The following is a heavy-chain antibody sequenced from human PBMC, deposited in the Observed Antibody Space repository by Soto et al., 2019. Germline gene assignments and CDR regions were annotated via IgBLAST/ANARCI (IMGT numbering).Heavy chain of an antibody. CDR3: PGGIGWESAL. CDR2: IEQDGSEK. J-gene: IGHJ4*02. CDR1: GFSFGDYW. V-gene: IGHV3-7*05. Sequence: EVQLVESGGGLVQPGGSLRLSCAASGFSFGDYWMTWVRQAPGKGLEWVANIEQDGSEKNYVDSVKGRFTISRDNARNSLYLQMNSLRVADTAVYFCPGGIGWESALWGPGTHVTVSS. D-gene: IGHD6-19*01.